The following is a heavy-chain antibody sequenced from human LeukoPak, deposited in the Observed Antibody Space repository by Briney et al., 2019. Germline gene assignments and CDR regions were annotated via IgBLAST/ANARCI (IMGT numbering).Heavy chain of an antibody. D-gene: IGHD6-25*01. Sequence: GGSLRLSCAASGFTFSTYWMHWVRQAPGKGLEWVSLIDSDGNNTSYAESAKGRFTISRDNTKNTLYLQMKSLRAEDTAVYYCARDASGQGWFDPWGQGTLVTVSS. V-gene: IGHV3-74*03. CDR2: IDSDGNNT. J-gene: IGHJ5*02. CDR3: ARDASGQGWFDP. CDR1: GFTFSTYW.